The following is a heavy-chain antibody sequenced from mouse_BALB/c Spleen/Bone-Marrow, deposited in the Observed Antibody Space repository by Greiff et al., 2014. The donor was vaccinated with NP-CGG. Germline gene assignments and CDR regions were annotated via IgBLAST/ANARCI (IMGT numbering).Heavy chain of an antibody. Sequence: EVQLQQSGPELVKPGASMKISCKASGYSFTDYTMTWVKQSHGKNLEWIGLINPYNGGTGYNQKFKGKATLTVDKSSSTAYMDLLSLTSEYSAVYYCATYYGSGWYFDVWGAGTTVTVSS. CDR3: ATYYGSGWYFDV. CDR1: GYSFTDYT. CDR2: INPYNGGT. D-gene: IGHD1-1*01. J-gene: IGHJ1*01. V-gene: IGHV1-26*01.